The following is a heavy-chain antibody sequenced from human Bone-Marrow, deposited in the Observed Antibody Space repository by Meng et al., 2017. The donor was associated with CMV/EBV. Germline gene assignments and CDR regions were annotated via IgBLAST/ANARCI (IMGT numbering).Heavy chain of an antibody. CDR3: AKDRVMVYANWFDP. V-gene: IGHV3-30*02. Sequence: GESLKISCAASGFTFSSYGMHWVRQAPGKGLEWVAFIRYDGSNKYYADSVKGRFTISRDNSKNTLYLQMNSLRAEDTAVYYCAKDRVMVYANWFDPWGQGTLVTVSS. CDR2: IRYDGSNK. CDR1: GFTFSSYG. J-gene: IGHJ5*02. D-gene: IGHD2-8*01.